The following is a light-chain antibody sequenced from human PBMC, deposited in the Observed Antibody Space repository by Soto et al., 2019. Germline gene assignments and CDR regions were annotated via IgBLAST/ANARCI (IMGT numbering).Light chain of an antibody. Sequence: EIVLTQSPATLSLSPGETATLSCRASQSVSSSLAWYQQKPGQTPRLLIYDASNRATGIPARFSGSGSGTDFTLTVSSLEPEYFAVYYCQQSSSWPLTFGGGTKVEIK. CDR2: DAS. CDR1: QSVSSS. J-gene: IGKJ4*01. CDR3: QQSSSWPLT. V-gene: IGKV3-11*01.